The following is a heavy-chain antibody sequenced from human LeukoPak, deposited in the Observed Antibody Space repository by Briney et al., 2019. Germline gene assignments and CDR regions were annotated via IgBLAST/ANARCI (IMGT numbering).Heavy chain of an antibody. D-gene: IGHD4-17*01. CDR1: GDSISGGSYY. CDR3: ARLDSGDYFFDY. CDR2: VFYSGTT. J-gene: IGHJ4*02. Sequence: PSETLSLTCTVSGDSISGGSYYWGWIRQPPGKGLEWLGTVFYSGTTYYNPSLKSRVTISVDTSKNQLSLGLSSVTAADTAVYYCARLDSGDYFFDYWGQGTLVTVSS. V-gene: IGHV4-39*01.